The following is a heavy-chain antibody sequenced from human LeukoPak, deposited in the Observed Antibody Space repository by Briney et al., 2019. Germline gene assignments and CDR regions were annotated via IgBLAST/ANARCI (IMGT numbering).Heavy chain of an antibody. V-gene: IGHV6-1*01. CDR3: ARDPAYTTGWTKNAFDI. Sequence: SQTLSLTCVISGDSVSSNSATWNWIRQSPSGGLEWLGRTYYRSKWYNDFVVSMKRRVTINPDTSKNQFCLQLNSVTPEDTAVYYCARDPAYTTGWTKNAFDIWGQGTMVTVSS. CDR1: GDSVSSNSAT. CDR2: TYYRSKWYN. D-gene: IGHD6-19*01. J-gene: IGHJ3*02.